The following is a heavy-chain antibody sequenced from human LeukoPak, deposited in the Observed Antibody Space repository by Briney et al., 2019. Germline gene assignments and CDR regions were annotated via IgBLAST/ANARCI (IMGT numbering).Heavy chain of an antibody. D-gene: IGHD3-16*01. CDR3: ARGIRQWGMAPRFDP. CDR2: INHRGST. Sequence: PSETLSLTCAVYSGSFSDYYWSWIRQSPGKGLEWIGEINHRGSTNYNPSLKSRVTISVDTSKNQFSLKLSSVTAADTAVYYCARGIRQWGMAPRFDPWGQGTLVTVSS. CDR1: SGSFSDYY. V-gene: IGHV4-34*01. J-gene: IGHJ5*02.